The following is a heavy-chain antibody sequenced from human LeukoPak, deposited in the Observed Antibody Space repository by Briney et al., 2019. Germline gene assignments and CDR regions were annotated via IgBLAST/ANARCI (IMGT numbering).Heavy chain of an antibody. Sequence: PSETLSLTCTVSGGSLSSYYWSWIRQPPGKGLEWIGYIYYSGGTNYNPSLKSRVTISVDTSKNQFSLKLSSVTAADTAVYYCARCTDSGGVDYWGQGTLVTVSS. CDR2: IYYSGGT. J-gene: IGHJ4*02. V-gene: IGHV4-59*01. D-gene: IGHD3-16*01. CDR1: GGSLSSYY. CDR3: ARCTDSGGVDY.